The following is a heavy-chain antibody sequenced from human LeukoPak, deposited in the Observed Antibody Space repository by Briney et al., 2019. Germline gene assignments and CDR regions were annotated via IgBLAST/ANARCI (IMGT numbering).Heavy chain of an antibody. CDR2: ISAYNGNT. Sequence: GASVKVSCKASGYTFTSYGISWVRQAPGQGLEWMGWISAYNGNTNYAQKLQGRVTMTTDTSTSTAYMELRSLRSDDTAVYYCAREYDILTNDAFDIWGQGTMVTVSS. J-gene: IGHJ3*02. CDR1: GYTFTSYG. V-gene: IGHV1-18*04. CDR3: AREYDILTNDAFDI. D-gene: IGHD3-9*01.